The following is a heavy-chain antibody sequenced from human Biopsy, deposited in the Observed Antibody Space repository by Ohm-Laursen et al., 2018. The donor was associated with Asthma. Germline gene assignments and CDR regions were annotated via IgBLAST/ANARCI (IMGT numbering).Heavy chain of an antibody. J-gene: IGHJ6*02. Sequence: TLSLTCSLSSGSGGYMRSGNYYWGWIRQPSGKGLEWIGSIYYSGTTYYNPSLESRVTVSADTSMNQFSLKLTSVTAADTAVYYCVRGSSSWHHGPFHYYYGLDVWGQGTTATVSS. CDR1: SGSGGYMRSGNYY. CDR2: IYYSGTT. D-gene: IGHD6-13*01. V-gene: IGHV4-39*01. CDR3: VRGSSSWHHGPFHYYYGLDV.